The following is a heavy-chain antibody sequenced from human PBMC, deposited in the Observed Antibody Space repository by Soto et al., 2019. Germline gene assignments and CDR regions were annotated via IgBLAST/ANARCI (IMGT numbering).Heavy chain of an antibody. Sequence: GGSLRLSCAASGFTFSNAWMSWVRQAPGKGLEWVGRIKSKTDGGTTDYAAPVKGRFTISRDDSKNTLYLQMNSLKTEDTAVYYCTTTDDILTGYYKAWGQGTLVTVSS. D-gene: IGHD3-9*01. J-gene: IGHJ5*02. V-gene: IGHV3-15*01. CDR3: TTTDDILTGYYKA. CDR2: IKSKTDGGTT. CDR1: GFTFSNAW.